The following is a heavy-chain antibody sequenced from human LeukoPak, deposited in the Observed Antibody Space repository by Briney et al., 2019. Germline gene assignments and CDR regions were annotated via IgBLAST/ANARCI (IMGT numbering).Heavy chain of an antibody. CDR1: GGTFSSYA. D-gene: IGHD2-2*02. CDR3: AARYCSSTSCYIRY. Sequence: GASVKVSCKASGGTFSSYAISWVRQAPGQGLEWMGRIIPILGIANYAQKFQGRVTITADKSTSTAYMELSSLRSEDTAVYYCAARYCSSTSCYIRYWGQGTLVTVSS. J-gene: IGHJ4*02. V-gene: IGHV1-69*04. CDR2: IIPILGIA.